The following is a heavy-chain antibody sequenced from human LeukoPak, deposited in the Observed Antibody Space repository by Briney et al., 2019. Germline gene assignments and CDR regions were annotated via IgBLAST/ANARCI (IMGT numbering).Heavy chain of an antibody. CDR2: ISYDGRSNK. CDR1: GFTFSNYG. CDR3: AKGWGTTAYDSGRNFDY. Sequence: GGSLRLSCAASGFTFSNYGLHWVRQAPGKGLEWVALISYDGRSNKYYADSVKGRFTISRDNSKNTLYLQMNSLRAEDTGVYYCAKGWGTTAYDSGRNFDYWGQGTLVTVSS. J-gene: IGHJ4*02. D-gene: IGHD3-10*01. V-gene: IGHV3-30*18.